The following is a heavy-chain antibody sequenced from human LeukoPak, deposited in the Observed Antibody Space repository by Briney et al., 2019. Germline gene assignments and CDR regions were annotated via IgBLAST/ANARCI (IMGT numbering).Heavy chain of an antibody. CDR1: GGTFSSYA. J-gene: IGHJ6*03. Sequence: SVKVSCKASGGTFSSYAISWVRQAPGQGLEWMGGIIPIFGTPNYAQKFQGRVTITADKSTSTAYMELSSLRSEDTAVYYCARTRAEVGATNNYYYYYMDVWGKGTTVTISS. CDR3: ARTRAEVGATNNYYYYYMDV. D-gene: IGHD1-26*01. V-gene: IGHV1-69*06. CDR2: IIPIFGTP.